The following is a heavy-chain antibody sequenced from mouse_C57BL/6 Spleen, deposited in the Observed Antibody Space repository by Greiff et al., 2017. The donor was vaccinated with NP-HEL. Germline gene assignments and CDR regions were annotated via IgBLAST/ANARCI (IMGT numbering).Heavy chain of an antibody. CDR2: ISYDGSN. CDR3: AGDGVWDYDHY. V-gene: IGHV3-6*01. D-gene: IGHD2-4*01. Sequence: EVQLVESGPGLVKPSQSLSLTCSVTGYSITSGYYWNWIRQFPGNKLEWMGYISYDGSNNYNPSLKNRISITRDTSKNQFFLKLNSVTTEDTATYYCAGDGVWDYDHYWGQGTTLTVSS. CDR1: GYSITSGYY. J-gene: IGHJ2*01.